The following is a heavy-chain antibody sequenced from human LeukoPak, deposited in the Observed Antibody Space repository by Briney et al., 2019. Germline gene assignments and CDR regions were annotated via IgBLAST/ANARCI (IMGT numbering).Heavy chain of an antibody. D-gene: IGHD6-13*01. CDR3: AKLAAAGTGY. J-gene: IGHJ4*02. Sequence: ETLSLTCAVYGGSFSGYYWSWVRQAPGKGLEWVSAISGSGGSTYYADSVKGRFTISRDNSKNTLYLQMNSLRAEDTAVYYCAKLAAAGTGYWGQGTLVTVSS. V-gene: IGHV3-23*01. CDR2: ISGSGGST. CDR1: GGSFSGYY.